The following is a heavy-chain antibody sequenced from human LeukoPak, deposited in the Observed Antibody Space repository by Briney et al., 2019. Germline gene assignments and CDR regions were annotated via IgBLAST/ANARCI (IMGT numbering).Heavy chain of an antibody. V-gene: IGHV4-34*01. Sequence: SETLSLTCAVYGGSFSGYYWSWIRQPPGKGLEWIGEINHSGSTNYNPSLKSRVTISVDTSKNQSSLKLSSVTAADTAVYYCARGRSGSYRRKLDYWGQGTLVTVSS. CDR2: INHSGST. D-gene: IGHD3-10*01. CDR3: ARGRSGSYRRKLDY. CDR1: GGSFSGYY. J-gene: IGHJ4*02.